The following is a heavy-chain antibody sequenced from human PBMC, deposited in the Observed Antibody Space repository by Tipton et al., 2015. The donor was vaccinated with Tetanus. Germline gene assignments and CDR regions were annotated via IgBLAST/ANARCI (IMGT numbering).Heavy chain of an antibody. V-gene: IGHV5-51*01. Sequence: QLVQSGAEVKKPGESLKISCMGSGYSFTTYWIGWVRQMPGRGLEWMGFIYPGNSETRYSPPFQGQVTLSADKSISTASLQWSSLRASDTAIYYCARHLGGLRGGVPAANWGQGTLVTVSS. CDR2: IYPGNSET. J-gene: IGHJ4*02. D-gene: IGHD2-2*01. CDR3: ARHLGGLRGGVPAAN. CDR1: GYSFTTYW.